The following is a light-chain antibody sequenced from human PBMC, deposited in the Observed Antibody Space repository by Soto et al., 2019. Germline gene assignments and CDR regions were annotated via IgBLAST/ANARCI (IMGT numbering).Light chain of an antibody. CDR2: EAS. CDR3: KYYKEYPT. CDR1: QSISSW. V-gene: IGKV1-5*03. J-gene: IGKJ1*01. Sequence: DIQMTQSPSTLSASVGDRVTITCRASQSISSWLAWYQQKPGKAPKLLIYEASSSEIGVPPRFSGSGFGTEYTLTISSLQPEDSATYDCKYYKEYPTFGQGTRLEIK.